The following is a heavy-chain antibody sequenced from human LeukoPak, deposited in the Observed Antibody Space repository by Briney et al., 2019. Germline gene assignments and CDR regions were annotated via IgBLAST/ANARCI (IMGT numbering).Heavy chain of an antibody. Sequence: ASVKVSCKASGYTFTSYGISWVRQAPGQGLEWMGWISAYNGNTNYAQKIQGRVTMTTDTSTSTAYMELRSLRSDDTAVYYCARGYCSGGSCYSYYYYNYMDVWGKGTTVTISS. D-gene: IGHD2-15*01. J-gene: IGHJ6*03. V-gene: IGHV1-18*01. CDR1: GYTFTSYG. CDR3: ARGYCSGGSCYSYYYYNYMDV. CDR2: ISAYNGNT.